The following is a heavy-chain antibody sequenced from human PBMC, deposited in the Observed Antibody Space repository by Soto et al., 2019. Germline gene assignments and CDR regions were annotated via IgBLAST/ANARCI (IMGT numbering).Heavy chain of an antibody. J-gene: IGHJ6*02. V-gene: IGHV1-18*01. CDR3: ARRPYSSSWYEPLYHHYGMDV. D-gene: IGHD6-13*01. Sequence: KKRRASVKVSCKASGYTFTSYGISWVRRAPGQGLEWMGWISAYNGNTNYAQMLQGRVTMTTDTSTSTAYMELRSLRSDDTAVYYCARRPYSSSWYEPLYHHYGMDVWGQGTTVTVS. CDR1: GYTFTSYG. CDR2: ISAYNGNT.